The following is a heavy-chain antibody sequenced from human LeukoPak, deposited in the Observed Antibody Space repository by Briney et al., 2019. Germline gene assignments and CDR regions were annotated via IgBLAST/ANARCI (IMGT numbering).Heavy chain of an antibody. CDR2: ISYDGINT. D-gene: IGHD6-13*01. Sequence: PGRSLRLSCAASGFTFSTYPMHWVRQAPGKGLAWVAVISYDGINTYYADSVKGRFSISTDNSKNTLYVQMNSLRADDTAVYYCAREDSSWHFDYWGQGTLVTVSS. V-gene: IGHV3-30-3*01. CDR1: GFTFSTYP. CDR3: AREDSSWHFDY. J-gene: IGHJ4*02.